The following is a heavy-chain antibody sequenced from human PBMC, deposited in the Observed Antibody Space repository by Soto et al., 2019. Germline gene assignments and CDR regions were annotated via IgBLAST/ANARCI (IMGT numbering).Heavy chain of an antibody. CDR3: ARDLSGSYRREYFDL. V-gene: IGHV4-31*03. J-gene: IGHJ2*01. CDR2: IYYSGST. CDR1: GGSISSGGYY. Sequence: QVQLQESGPGLVKPSQTLSLTCTVSGGSISSGGYYWSWIRQHPGKGLEWIGYIYYSGSTYYNPSLKRRVTISVDTSKNQFSLKLSSVTAANTAVYYCARDLSGSYRREYFDLWGRGTLVTVSS. D-gene: IGHD1-26*01.